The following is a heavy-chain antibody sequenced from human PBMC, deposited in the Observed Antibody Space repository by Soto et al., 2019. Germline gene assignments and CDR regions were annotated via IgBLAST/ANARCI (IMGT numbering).Heavy chain of an antibody. CDR2: LRGSDTT. J-gene: IGHJ4*02. CDR1: AFTFGSYA. Sequence: PGGSLRLSCVASAFTFGSYAMSWVRQAQGKGLDWVASLRGSDTTRYAASVRGRFTISTNKPKKTLYLQMNSLRVEDTAKYYCVPGWDMAPFRTDWGQGTLVTVSS. D-gene: IGHD1-26*01. CDR3: VPGWDMAPFRTD. V-gene: IGHV3-23*01.